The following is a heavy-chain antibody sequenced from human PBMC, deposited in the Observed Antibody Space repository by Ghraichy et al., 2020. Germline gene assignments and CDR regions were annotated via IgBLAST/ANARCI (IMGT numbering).Heavy chain of an antibody. J-gene: IGHJ4*02. D-gene: IGHD4-17*01. V-gene: IGHV4-30-4*01. Sequence: SQTLSLTCTISGGPINSDNYWSWIRQPPGKGLEWIGHIYYSGATFYSPSLQSRLLMSIDTYKNQFSLKLTSLTAADTAVYYCARVGHGDYPPDFDDWGQGTRVTVSS. CDR2: IYYSGAT. CDR1: GGPINSDNY. CDR3: ARVGHGDYPPDFDD.